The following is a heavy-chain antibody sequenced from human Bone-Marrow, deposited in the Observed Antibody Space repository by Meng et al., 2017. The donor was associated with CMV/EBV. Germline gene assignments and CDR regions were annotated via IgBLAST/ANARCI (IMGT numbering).Heavy chain of an antibody. CDR1: GYTFTGYY. D-gene: IGHD5-12*01. CDR2: INPNSGGT. J-gene: IGHJ4*02. CDR3: ARVIRGYERVDY. Sequence: ASVKVSCKASGYTFTGYYMHWVRQAPGQGLEWMGWINPNSGGTNYAQKFQGRVTMTRDTSISTAYMELSRLRSADTAVYYCARVIRGYERVDYWGQGTRVTVFS. V-gene: IGHV1-2*02.